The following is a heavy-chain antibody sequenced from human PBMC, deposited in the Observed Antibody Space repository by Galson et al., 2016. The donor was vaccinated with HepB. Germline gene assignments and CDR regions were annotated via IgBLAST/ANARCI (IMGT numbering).Heavy chain of an antibody. CDR3: ARSMSGSSIFLY. V-gene: IGHV4-4*02. CDR1: GDSVNSYNW. D-gene: IGHD1-26*01. Sequence: LSLTCAVSGDSVNSYNWWSWVRQPPGKGLEWIGQIYHSGTTNYNPSLKSRITISVDKSQNQFSLKLNSVTAADTAVYYCARSMSGSSIFLYWGQGTLVTVSS. J-gene: IGHJ4*02. CDR2: IYHSGTT.